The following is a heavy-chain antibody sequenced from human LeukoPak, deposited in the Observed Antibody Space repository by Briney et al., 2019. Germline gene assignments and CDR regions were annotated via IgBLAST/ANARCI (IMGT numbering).Heavy chain of an antibody. V-gene: IGHV4-30-2*01. CDR2: IYHSGST. CDR1: GGSISSGGYS. Sequence: SQALSLTCAVSGGSISSGGYSWSWIRQPPGKGLEWIGYIYHSGSTYYNPSLKSRVTISVDRSKNQFSLRLSSVTAADTAVYYCARGGGTVTIDYWGQGTLVTVSS. CDR3: ARGGGTVTIDY. D-gene: IGHD4-17*01. J-gene: IGHJ4*02.